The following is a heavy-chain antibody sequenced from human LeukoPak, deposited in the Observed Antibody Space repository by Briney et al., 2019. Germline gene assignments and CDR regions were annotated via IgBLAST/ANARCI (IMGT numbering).Heavy chain of an antibody. CDR3: AREDGYYDSSNSFDY. Sequence: PSETLSLTCAVYGGSFSGYYWSWIRQPAGKGLEWIGRIYTSGSTNYNPSLKSRVTISVDTSKNQFSLKLSSVTAADTAVYYCAREDGYYDSSNSFDYWGQGTLVTVSS. V-gene: IGHV4-59*10. CDR2: IYTSGST. D-gene: IGHD3-22*01. CDR1: GGSFSGYY. J-gene: IGHJ4*02.